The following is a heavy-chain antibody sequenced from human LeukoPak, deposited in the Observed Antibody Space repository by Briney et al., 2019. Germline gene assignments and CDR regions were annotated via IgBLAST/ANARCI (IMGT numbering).Heavy chain of an antibody. Sequence: HPGRSLRLSCAASGFTLSTYAMHWIRQAPGKGLEYLSAISGRGHTTYYANSVKGRSTISKDNSKNTLYLQMDSLTVDDMAVYYCARRFGELLNHMDVWGKGTTVTVSS. D-gene: IGHD3-10*01. J-gene: IGHJ6*03. V-gene: IGHV3-64*01. CDR1: GFTLSTYA. CDR2: ISGRGHTT. CDR3: ARRFGELLNHMDV.